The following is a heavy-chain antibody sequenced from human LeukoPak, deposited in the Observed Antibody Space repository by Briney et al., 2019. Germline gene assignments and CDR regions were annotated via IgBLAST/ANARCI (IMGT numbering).Heavy chain of an antibody. D-gene: IGHD3-3*01. Sequence: SETLSLTCTVSGASITSTSYSWGWIRQPPGKGLEWIGSIFHSGSTYYSPSLKSRVTISVDTSENHFSLKMSSVTAADTAVYYCAGRAIFGVDRSFDYWGQGTLVTVSS. CDR3: AGRAIFGVDRSFDY. V-gene: IGHV4-39*02. J-gene: IGHJ4*02. CDR1: GASITSTSYS. CDR2: IFHSGST.